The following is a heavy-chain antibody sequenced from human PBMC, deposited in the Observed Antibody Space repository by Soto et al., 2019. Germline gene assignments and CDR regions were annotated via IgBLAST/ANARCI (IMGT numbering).Heavy chain of an antibody. V-gene: IGHV5-51*01. CDR2: IYPGDSDT. Sequence: GEYLKISGTGSGYPFTNYLIGCVRQMPGKGLEWMGIIYPGDSDTKYNPSFQGQVTISADKSITTTYLQWSSLKASDTAIYYCAASIFYYGMDVWGQGTTVTVS. J-gene: IGHJ6*02. CDR3: AASIFYYGMDV. CDR1: GYPFTNYL.